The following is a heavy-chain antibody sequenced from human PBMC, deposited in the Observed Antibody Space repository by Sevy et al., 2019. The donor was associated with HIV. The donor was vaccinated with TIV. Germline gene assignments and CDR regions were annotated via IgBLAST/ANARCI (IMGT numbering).Heavy chain of an antibody. CDR3: ASFWPGSYWFDP. CDR1: GYTFTGYY. D-gene: IGHD1-26*01. V-gene: IGHV1-2*02. J-gene: IGHJ5*02. Sequence: ASVKVSCKASGYTFTGYYMHWVRQAPGQGLEWMGWINPNSGGTNYAQKFQGRVTMTRDTSISTAYMELSRLRSDDTAVDYCASFWPGSYWFDPWGQGTLVTVSS. CDR2: INPNSGGT.